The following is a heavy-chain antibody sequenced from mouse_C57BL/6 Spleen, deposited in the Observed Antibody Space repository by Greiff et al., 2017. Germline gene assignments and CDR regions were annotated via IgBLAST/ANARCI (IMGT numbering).Heavy chain of an antibody. Sequence: VQLQQSGPELVKPGASVKISCKASGYSFTGYYMNWVKQSPEKSLEWIGEINPSTGGTTYNQKFKAKATLTVDKSSSTAYMQLKSLTSEDSAVYYCAREDYYGSSPSSGWYFDVWGTGTTVTVCS. CDR1: GYSFTGYY. D-gene: IGHD1-1*01. V-gene: IGHV1-42*01. CDR2: INPSTGGT. CDR3: AREDYYGSSPSSGWYFDV. J-gene: IGHJ1*03.